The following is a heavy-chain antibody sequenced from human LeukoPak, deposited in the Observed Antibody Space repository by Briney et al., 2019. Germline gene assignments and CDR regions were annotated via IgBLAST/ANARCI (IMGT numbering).Heavy chain of an antibody. Sequence: ASVKVSCKASGYTFTGYYMHWVRQAPGQGLEWMGWVNPNSGGTNYAQKFQGRVTMTRDTSISTAYMELSRLRSDDTAVYYCARDQSGSSGYSDYWGLGTLFAVSS. CDR2: VNPNSGGT. D-gene: IGHD3-22*01. V-gene: IGHV1-2*02. CDR1: GYTFTGYY. CDR3: ARDQSGSSGYSDY. J-gene: IGHJ4*02.